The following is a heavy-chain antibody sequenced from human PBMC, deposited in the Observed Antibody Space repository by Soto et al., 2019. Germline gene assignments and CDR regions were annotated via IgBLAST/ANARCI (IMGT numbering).Heavy chain of an antibody. J-gene: IGHJ4*02. CDR3: AKVNLWSGYWALDY. Sequence: EVQLVESGGGLVHPGGSLRLSCAASGFTFSSCWMTWVRQAPGKGLEWVANIKEDGSEKYYVDSVKGRFTVSRDNAKNSLYLEMNSLGAEDTALYYCAKVNLWSGYWALDYWGQGTLVTVSS. V-gene: IGHV3-7*01. CDR1: GFTFSSCW. D-gene: IGHD3-3*01. CDR2: IKEDGSEK.